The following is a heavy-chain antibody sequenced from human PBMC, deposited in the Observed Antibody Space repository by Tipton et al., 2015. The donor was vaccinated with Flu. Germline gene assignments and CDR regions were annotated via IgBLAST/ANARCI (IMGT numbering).Heavy chain of an antibody. CDR1: GYSISSGYY. D-gene: IGHD1-1*01. V-gene: IGHV4-38-2*02. J-gene: IGHJ3*02. Sequence: TLSLTCTVFGYSISSGYYWGWIRQPPGKGLEWIGSIYHSGSTYYNPSLKSRVTISVDTSKNQFSRKLSSVTAADTAVYYCARALDSGAFDIWGQGTMVTVSS. CDR3: ARALDSGAFDI. CDR2: IYHSGST.